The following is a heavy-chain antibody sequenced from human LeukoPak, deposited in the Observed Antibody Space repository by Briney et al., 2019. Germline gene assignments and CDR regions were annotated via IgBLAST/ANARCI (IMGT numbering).Heavy chain of an antibody. J-gene: IGHJ2*01. CDR3: ARDRGDYGDYPWHFDL. CDR1: AYTFSNYG. Sequence: ASVKVSCKASAYTFSNYGFNWVRQAPGQGLEWMGWISAYNGNTKYAQKLQGRFTMSTDTSTSTAYMELRSLTSDDTAVYYCARDRGDYGDYPWHFDLWGRGTLVTVSS. CDR2: ISAYNGNT. D-gene: IGHD4-17*01. V-gene: IGHV1-18*01.